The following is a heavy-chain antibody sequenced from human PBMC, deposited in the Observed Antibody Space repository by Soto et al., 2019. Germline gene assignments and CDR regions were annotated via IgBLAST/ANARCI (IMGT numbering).Heavy chain of an antibody. Sequence: SETLSLTCTVTGDSITSGGYYWSWIRQHPGKGLEWLGYIYGSGGSGSTLYNPSLKGRITLSVDTSKTQFSLNLSSVTVADTAVYYCATLGPTRLLASWGQGTLVTVSS. CDR1: GDSITSGGYY. D-gene: IGHD1-26*01. CDR3: ATLGPTRLLAS. V-gene: IGHV4-31*03. J-gene: IGHJ4*02. CDR2: IYGSGGSGST.